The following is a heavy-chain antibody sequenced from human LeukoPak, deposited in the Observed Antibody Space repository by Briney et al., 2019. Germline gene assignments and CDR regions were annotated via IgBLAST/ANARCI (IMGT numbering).Heavy chain of an antibody. CDR1: GGSISSSSYY. Sequence: SETLSLTRTVSGGSISSSSYYWGWIRQPPGKGLEWIGTIYYSGSTYYNPSLKSRVTISVDTSKNQFSLKLSSVTAADTAVYYCAREYIYYYDSSGYYDYWGQGTLVTASS. CDR3: AREYIYYYDSSGYYDY. CDR2: IYYSGST. V-gene: IGHV4-39*01. D-gene: IGHD3-22*01. J-gene: IGHJ4*02.